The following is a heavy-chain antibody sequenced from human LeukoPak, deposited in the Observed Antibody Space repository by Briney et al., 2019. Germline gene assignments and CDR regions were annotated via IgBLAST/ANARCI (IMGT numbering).Heavy chain of an antibody. Sequence: GGSLRLSCAASGFTFDDYAMHWVRQAPGKGLEWVSGISWNSGSIGYADSVKGRLTISRDNAKNSLYLQMNSLRAEDTALYYCAKSSSDIVGATPYGMDVWGQGTTVTVSS. V-gene: IGHV3-9*01. CDR2: ISWNSGSI. CDR3: AKSSSDIVGATPYGMDV. D-gene: IGHD1-26*01. J-gene: IGHJ6*02. CDR1: GFTFDDYA.